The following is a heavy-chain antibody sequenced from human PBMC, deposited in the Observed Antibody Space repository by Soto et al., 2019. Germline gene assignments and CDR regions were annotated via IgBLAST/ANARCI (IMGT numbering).Heavy chain of an antibody. CDR1: GFTFSRYG. CDR2: ISSTTSYV. D-gene: IGHD1-26*01. Sequence: EVQLVESGGGLVKPGGSLRLSCAASGFTFSRYGMNWLRQAPGKGLEWVASISSTTSYVYYADSVKGRFSTSRDNAKNSLYLQMNSLSADDTGVYYCTSARSVGAPGGFIEYWGQGNLVTVSS. V-gene: IGHV3-21*03. CDR3: TSARSVGAPGGFIEY. J-gene: IGHJ4*02.